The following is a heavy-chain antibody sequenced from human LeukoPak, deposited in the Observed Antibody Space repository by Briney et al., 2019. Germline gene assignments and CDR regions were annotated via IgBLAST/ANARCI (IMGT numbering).Heavy chain of an antibody. V-gene: IGHV3-53*01. CDR2: IYSGGST. D-gene: IGHD3-22*01. CDR3: ARARLYYYDSSGYQYYFDY. CDR1: GFTVSSNY. J-gene: IGHJ4*02. Sequence: GGSLRLSCAASGFTVSSNYMSRVRQAPGKGLEWVSVIYSGGSTYYADSVKGRFTISRDNSKNTLYLQMNSLRAEDTAVYYCARARLYYYDSSGYQYYFDYRGQGTLVTVSS.